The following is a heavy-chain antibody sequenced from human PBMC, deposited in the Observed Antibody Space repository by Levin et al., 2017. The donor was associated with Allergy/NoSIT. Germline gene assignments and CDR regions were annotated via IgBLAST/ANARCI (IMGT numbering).Heavy chain of an antibody. D-gene: IGHD1-1*01. Sequence: PGGSLRLSCSASGFTFSGYAMHWARQAPGKGLEYVSVINNNGGSTYYADSVKERFTISRDNPKNTLYLQMNSLRVEDTAVYYCVKGWNGDIWGQGTRVTVSS. CDR1: GFTFSGYA. CDR3: VKGWNGDI. J-gene: IGHJ3*02. V-gene: IGHV3-64D*06. CDR2: INNNGGST.